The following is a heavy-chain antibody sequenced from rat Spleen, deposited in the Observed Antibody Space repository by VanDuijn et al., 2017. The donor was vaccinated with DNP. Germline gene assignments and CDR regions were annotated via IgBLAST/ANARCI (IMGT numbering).Heavy chain of an antibody. CDR1: GFTFTDFS. V-gene: IGHV7-7*01. D-gene: IGHD1-9*01. Sequence: EEKLLESGGGLVQTGGSMRLSCAASGFTFTDFSMNWIRQPAGKAPEWLGFIRNKANGYTTDYTPSVKGRFTISRDDTQNMFYLQMNTLRAEDTATYFCATYYGFNSYFFDYWGQGVMVTVSS. CDR3: ATYYGFNSYFFDY. J-gene: IGHJ2*01. CDR2: IRNKANGYTT.